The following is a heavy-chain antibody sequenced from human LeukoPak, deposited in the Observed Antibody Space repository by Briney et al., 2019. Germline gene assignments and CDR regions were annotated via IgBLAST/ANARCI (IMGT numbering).Heavy chain of an antibody. CDR2: IIPIFGTA. Sequence: SVKVSCKASGGTFSSYAISWVRQAPGQGLEWMGGIIPIFGTANYAQKFQGRVTITTDESTSTAYMELSSLRSEDTAVYYCARGRRVLEWLLSGGDAFDIWGQGTMVTVSS. J-gene: IGHJ3*02. CDR3: ARGRRVLEWLLSGGDAFDI. CDR1: GGTFSSYA. V-gene: IGHV1-69*05. D-gene: IGHD3-3*01.